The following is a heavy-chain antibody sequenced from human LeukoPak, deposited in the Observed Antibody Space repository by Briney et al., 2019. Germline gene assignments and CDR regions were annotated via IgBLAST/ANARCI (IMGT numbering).Heavy chain of an antibody. D-gene: IGHD2-15*01. V-gene: IGHV4-39*01. J-gene: IGHJ5*02. Sequence: SETLSLTCTVSGGSISSSSAYWGWIRQPPGKGLEWIGSIYYSKNTYYNPSLKSRVTISLDTSKNQFSLKLSSVTAADTAVYYCARGGYCSSGGSCYSAAFNWFDPWGQGTLVTVSS. CDR1: GGSISSSSAY. CDR3: ARGGYCSSGGSCYSAAFNWFDP. CDR2: IYYSKNT.